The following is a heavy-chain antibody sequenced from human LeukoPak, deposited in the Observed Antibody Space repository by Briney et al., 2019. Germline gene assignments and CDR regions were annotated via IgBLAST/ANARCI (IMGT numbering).Heavy chain of an antibody. D-gene: IGHD3-10*01. J-gene: IGHJ4*02. CDR2: IGGSGATT. CDR3: VKDLSGTYSFDF. CDR1: GFIFRTST. Sequence: GGSLRLSCSASGFIFRTSTMHWVRKAPGKGLEYVSSIGGSGATTDYADSVKGRFIISRDNSKNTLYLQMSSLRLEDTAVYSCVKDLSGTYSFDFWCQGNLVTVSS. V-gene: IGHV3-64D*06.